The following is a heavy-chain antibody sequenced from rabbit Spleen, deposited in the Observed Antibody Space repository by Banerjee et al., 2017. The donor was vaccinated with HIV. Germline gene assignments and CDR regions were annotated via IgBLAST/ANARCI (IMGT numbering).Heavy chain of an antibody. Sequence: QSLEESGGDLVKPGGSLTLTCTASGFSLNYRYVMCWVRQAPGKGLEWIGCINTSSGSSVYATWAKGRFTISKTSSTTVSLQMTRLTAADTATYFCARDTGSSFSSYGMDLWGPGTLVTVS. CDR1: GFSLNYRYV. CDR2: INTSSGSS. D-gene: IGHD8-1*01. J-gene: IGHJ6*01. V-gene: IGHV1S40*01. CDR3: ARDTGSSFSSYGMDL.